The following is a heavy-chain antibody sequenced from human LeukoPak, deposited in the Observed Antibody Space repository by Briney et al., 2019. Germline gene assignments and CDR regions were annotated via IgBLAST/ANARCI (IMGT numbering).Heavy chain of an antibody. CDR1: GFTFDNYR. CDR3: TKRVKYGGTWDHFAD. D-gene: IGHD1-26*01. J-gene: IGHJ4*02. V-gene: IGHV3-23*01. CDR2: VNADGGNT. Sequence: GGSLRLSCAASGFTFDNYRMSWVRQAPGKGLEWGSTVNADGGNTYYADSVKGRFTISRDNSKSTLILQMNSLRVEDTALYYCTKRVKYGGTWDHFADWGQGTLVTVSS.